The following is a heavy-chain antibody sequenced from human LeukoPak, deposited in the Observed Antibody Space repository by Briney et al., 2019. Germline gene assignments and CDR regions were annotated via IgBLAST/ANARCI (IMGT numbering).Heavy chain of an antibody. V-gene: IGHV3-23*01. CDR1: GFSFSTYA. D-gene: IGHD6-13*01. J-gene: IGHJ4*02. CDR3: AKRTSSSSSWSSWDY. Sequence: GGSLRLSCAASGFSFSTYAMTWVRQAPEKGLEWVSVIGDSSTPTYYADSVKGRFTISRDNSKNTLYLQMNSLRAEDTAVYYCAKRTSSSSSWSSWDYWGQGTLVTVSS. CDR2: IGDSSTPT.